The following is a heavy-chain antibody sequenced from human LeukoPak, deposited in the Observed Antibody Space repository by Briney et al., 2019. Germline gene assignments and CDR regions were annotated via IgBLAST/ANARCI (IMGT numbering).Heavy chain of an antibody. D-gene: IGHD2-15*01. CDR1: DYSFATYW. V-gene: IGHV5-51*01. Sequence: GESLKISCKGSDYSFATYWIGWVRPMPGQGLEWMGIIFPGDSDTRYSPSFQGQVTISAGKSISTAYLQWSSLKASDTAIYYCASEYCSGGNCYFDYWGQGTLVTVSS. CDR3: ASEYCSGGNCYFDY. J-gene: IGHJ4*02. CDR2: IFPGDSDT.